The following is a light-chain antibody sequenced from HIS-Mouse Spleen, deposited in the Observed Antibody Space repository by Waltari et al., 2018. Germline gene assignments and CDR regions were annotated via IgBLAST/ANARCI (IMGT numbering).Light chain of an antibody. CDR1: ALPKKS. Sequence: SYELTQPPSVSVSPGQTARITCSGDALPKKSAYWYPQKSGPAPLLVIYEDSKRPSGIPERFSGSSSGTMATLTISGAQVEDEADYYCYSTDSSGNHRVFGGGTKLTVL. V-gene: IGLV3-10*01. CDR2: EDS. J-gene: IGLJ2*01. CDR3: YSTDSSGNHRV.